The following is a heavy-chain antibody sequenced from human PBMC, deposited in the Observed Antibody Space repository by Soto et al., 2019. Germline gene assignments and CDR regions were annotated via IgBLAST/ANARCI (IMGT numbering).Heavy chain of an antibody. J-gene: IGHJ3*02. Sequence: VLLQESGPGLVKPSQTLSLSCTVSGGSVSGGDYYWSWIRQAPGKGLQWIGYIFNTGDSYYSPSLKGRSTIXGXTXXNQFSLNLRSVSAADTAIYYCARAKGPYGANAFDIWGQGTMVTVSS. D-gene: IGHD4-17*01. CDR1: GGSVSGGDYY. V-gene: IGHV4-30-4*01. CDR2: IFNTGDS. CDR3: ARAKGPYGANAFDI.